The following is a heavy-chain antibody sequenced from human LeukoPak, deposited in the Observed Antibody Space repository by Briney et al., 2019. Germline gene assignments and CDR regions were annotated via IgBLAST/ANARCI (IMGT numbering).Heavy chain of an antibody. D-gene: IGHD3-22*01. CDR3: AVIVTYYYDSSGSAVFDY. CDR2: ISPSGGST. V-gene: IGHV1-46*01. Sequence: ASVKVSCKASGYTFTSNYMHWVRQAPGQGPEWMGVISPSGGSTTYAQKFQGRVTLTRDMSTSTVYMELSSLRSEDTAVYYCAVIVTYYYDSSGSAVFDYWGQGTLVTVSS. J-gene: IGHJ4*02. CDR1: GYTFTSNY.